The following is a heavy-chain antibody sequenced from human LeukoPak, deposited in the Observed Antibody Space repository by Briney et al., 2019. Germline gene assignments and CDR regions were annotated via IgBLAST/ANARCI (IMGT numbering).Heavy chain of an antibody. J-gene: IGHJ4*02. D-gene: IGHD3-22*01. Sequence: PGGTLRLSCAASEFTFSSYGMHWVRQAPGKGLEGVAFIRYDGSNKYYADSVKGRFTISRDNYKNTLYLQMNSLRAEDTAVYYCAKPAVWGDSSGYYYAYWGQGTLVTVSS. V-gene: IGHV3-30*02. CDR1: EFTFSSYG. CDR2: IRYDGSNK. CDR3: AKPAVWGDSSGYYYAY.